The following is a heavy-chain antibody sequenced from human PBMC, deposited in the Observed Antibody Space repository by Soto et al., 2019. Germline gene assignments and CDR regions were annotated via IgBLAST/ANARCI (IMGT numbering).Heavy chain of an antibody. CDR1: VFTCTNYA. J-gene: IGHJ5*02. V-gene: IGHV3-23*01. CDR2: ISASGGLK. CDR3: AREVGAPSGWLDP. D-gene: IGHD1-26*01. Sequence: QAWGSLRRSGAASVFTCTNYAMTWVRQTPGKGLEWVSGISASGGLKYYADSVRGRFTVSRDNSKNILYLQMDNLRDEDTALYYCAREVGAPSGWLDPWGQGTQVTVSS.